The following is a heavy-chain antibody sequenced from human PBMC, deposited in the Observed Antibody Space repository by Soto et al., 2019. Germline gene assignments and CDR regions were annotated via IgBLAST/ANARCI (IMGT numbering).Heavy chain of an antibody. V-gene: IGHV4-61*01. CDR3: ARDYRVSEIFGVVINYAMDV. CDR1: GGAVSSGTYY. Sequence: SETLSITFTVSGGAVSSGTYYWSWIRQPPGRGLEWVGDIPYSGSTTYHRSLNSRATISVDTSKNQFSLKLSSVTAADTAVYYCARDYRVSEIFGVVINYAMDVWGQGTTV. CDR2: IPYSGST. J-gene: IGHJ6*02. D-gene: IGHD3-3*01.